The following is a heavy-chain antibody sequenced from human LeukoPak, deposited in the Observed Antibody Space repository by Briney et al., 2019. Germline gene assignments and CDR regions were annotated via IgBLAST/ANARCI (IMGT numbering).Heavy chain of an antibody. CDR3: AKDQTQWFGELLYTDY. J-gene: IGHJ4*02. CDR1: GFTFSSYA. V-gene: IGHV3-23*01. Sequence: PGGSLRLSCAAFGFTFSSYAMSWVRQAPGKGLEWVSAISGSGGSTYYADSVKGRFTISRDNSKNTLYLQMNSLRAEDTAVYYCAKDQTQWFGELLYTDYWGQGTLVTVSS. CDR2: ISGSGGST. D-gene: IGHD3-10*01.